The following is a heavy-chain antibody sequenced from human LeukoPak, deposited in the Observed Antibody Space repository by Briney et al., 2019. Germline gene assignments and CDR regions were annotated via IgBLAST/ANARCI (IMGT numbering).Heavy chain of an antibody. J-gene: IGHJ4*02. Sequence: PSETLSLTCTVSGGSISSYYWSWIRQPPGKGLEWIGEIYHNGSTNYKPSLKSRVTISVDKSTNQFSLKLSSVTAADTAVYYCARVGYSDYYDSSGYPLWGQGTLVTVSS. V-gene: IGHV4-59*12. D-gene: IGHD3-22*01. CDR1: GGSISSYY. CDR3: ARVGYSDYYDSSGYPL. CDR2: IYHNGST.